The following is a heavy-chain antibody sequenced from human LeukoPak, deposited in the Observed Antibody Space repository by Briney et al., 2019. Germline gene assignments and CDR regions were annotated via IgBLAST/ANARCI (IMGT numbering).Heavy chain of an antibody. CDR1: GFTFSGCG. CDR3: VKDVGVGASYFDN. CDR2: IRYDGSDK. V-gene: IGHV3-30*02. D-gene: IGHD1-26*01. J-gene: IGHJ4*02. Sequence: PGGSLRLSCAASGFTFSGCGMHWVRQSPGKGLEWVAYIRYDGSDKYYIDSVKGRFTIARDNPKETLYLQMTSLSHDDTAVYFCVKDVGVGASYFDNWGQGILVAVSS.